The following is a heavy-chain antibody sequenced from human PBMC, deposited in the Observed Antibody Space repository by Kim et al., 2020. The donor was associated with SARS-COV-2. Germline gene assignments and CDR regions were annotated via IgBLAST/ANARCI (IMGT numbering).Heavy chain of an antibody. J-gene: IGHJ5*02. D-gene: IGHD3-10*01. CDR1: GFTFSSYS. CDR3: ARDHPAQYYYGSGSPNWFDP. V-gene: IGHV3-21*01. Sequence: GGSLRLSCAASGFTFSSYSMNWVRQAPGKGLEWVSSISSSSSYIYYADSVKGRFTISRDNAKNSLYLQMNSLRAEDTAVYYCARDHPAQYYYGSGSPNWFDPWGQGTLVTVSS. CDR2: ISSSSSYI.